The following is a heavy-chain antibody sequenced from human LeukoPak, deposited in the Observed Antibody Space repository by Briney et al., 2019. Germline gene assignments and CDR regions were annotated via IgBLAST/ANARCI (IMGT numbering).Heavy chain of an antibody. J-gene: IGHJ5*02. CDR3: ARVARIAARQGPAGLDP. D-gene: IGHD6-6*01. CDR2: INPSGGST. Sequence: ASVKVSCKASGCTFTSYYMHWVRQAPGQGLEWMGIINPSGGSTSYAQKFQGRVTMTRDMSTSTVYMELSSLRSEDTAVYYCARVARIAARQGPAGLDPWGQGTLVTVSS. V-gene: IGHV1-46*01. CDR1: GCTFTSYY.